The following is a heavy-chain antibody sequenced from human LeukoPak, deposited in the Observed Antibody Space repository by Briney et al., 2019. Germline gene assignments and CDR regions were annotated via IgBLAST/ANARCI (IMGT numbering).Heavy chain of an antibody. Sequence: GGSLRLSCAASGFTFSSYWMNWIRQAPGKGLEWVSYISNSGGSIYYADSVKGRFTISRGNAENSLYLQMNSLRAEDTAVYYCARVIATRPHYHYYMDVWGKGTTVTVSS. V-gene: IGHV3-48*04. CDR1: GFTFSSYW. D-gene: IGHD6-6*01. CDR2: ISNSGGSI. J-gene: IGHJ6*03. CDR3: ARVIATRPHYHYYMDV.